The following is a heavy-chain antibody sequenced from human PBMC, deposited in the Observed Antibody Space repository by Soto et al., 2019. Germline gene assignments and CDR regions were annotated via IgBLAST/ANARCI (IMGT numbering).Heavy chain of an antibody. CDR3: ARDLGSGWGMDV. D-gene: IGHD3-10*01. CDR2: IYYRGTT. V-gene: IGHV4-61*08. CDR1: GGSISSGDYY. J-gene: IGHJ6*02. Sequence: SETLSLTCTVSGGSISSGDYYWSWIRQPPGKGLEWIGYIYYRGTTNYNPSLKSRVSISVDTSKNQFSLKLSSVTAADTAVYYCARDLGSGWGMDVWGQGTTVTVSS.